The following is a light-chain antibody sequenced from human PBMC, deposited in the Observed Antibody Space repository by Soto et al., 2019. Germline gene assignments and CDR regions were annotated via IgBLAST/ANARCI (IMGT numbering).Light chain of an antibody. CDR1: QSVSFNY. CDR3: QQHGSSPLT. J-gene: IGKJ4*01. CDR2: AAS. V-gene: IGKV3-20*01. Sequence: EVVLTQSPGTLSLSPGQRATLSCRASQSVSFNYLAWYQQKPGQAPRLLIYAASRRATGIPDRFSGSASGTDFTITINRVEPEESAVYYCQQHGSSPLTFGGGARVEI.